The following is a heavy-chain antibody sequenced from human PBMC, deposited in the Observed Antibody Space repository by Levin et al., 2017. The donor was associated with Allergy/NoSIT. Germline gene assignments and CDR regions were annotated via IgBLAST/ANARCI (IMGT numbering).Heavy chain of an antibody. CDR1: GFTFSSYR. CDR3: SPYGSGSYSP. D-gene: IGHD3-10*01. V-gene: IGHV3-21*01. J-gene: IGHJ5*02. Sequence: SCKASGFTFSSYRMNWVRQAPGKGLEWVSSISSSSSYIYYADSVKGRFTISRDNAKNSLYLQMNSLRAEDTAVYYCSPYGSGSYSPGGQGTLVTVSS. CDR2: ISSSSSYI.